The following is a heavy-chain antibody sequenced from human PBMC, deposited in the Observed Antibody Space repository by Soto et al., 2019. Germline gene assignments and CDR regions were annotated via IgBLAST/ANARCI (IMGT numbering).Heavy chain of an antibody. Sequence: QVQLVESGGGVVQPGRSLRLSCAASGFTFSSYAMHWVRQAPGKGLEWVAVISYDGSNKYYADSVKGRFTISRDNSKNSLYLQMNSLRAEDTAVYYCARGSVGGGSGSPPTDYWGQGTLVTVSS. CDR2: ISYDGSNK. CDR1: GFTFSSYA. CDR3: ARGSVGGGSGSPPTDY. J-gene: IGHJ4*02. V-gene: IGHV3-30-3*01. D-gene: IGHD3-10*01.